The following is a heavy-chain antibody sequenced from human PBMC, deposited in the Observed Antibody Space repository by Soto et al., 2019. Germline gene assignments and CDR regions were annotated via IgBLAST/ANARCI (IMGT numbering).Heavy chain of an antibody. Sequence: GGSLRLSCATSGLTFSKYWMTWVRQAPGKGLEWVATIKHDGSEKSNLDSVEGRFTISRDNAKNSLSLQMNSLRVEDTAVYFCASVPGSPGYHGLDVWGQGTTVTVSS. CDR3: ASVPGSPGYHGLDV. CDR2: IKHDGSEK. CDR1: GLTFSKYW. V-gene: IGHV3-7*03. D-gene: IGHD6-19*01. J-gene: IGHJ6*02.